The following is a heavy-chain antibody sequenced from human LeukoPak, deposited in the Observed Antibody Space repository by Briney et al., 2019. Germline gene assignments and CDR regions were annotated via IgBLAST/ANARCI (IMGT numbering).Heavy chain of an antibody. CDR1: ADSIRTGGYY. D-gene: IGHD2/OR15-2a*01. J-gene: IGHJ4*02. CDR3: ARGRFYGLSGDS. CDR2: IYHSGST. Sequence: SDPLPLPCTASADSIRTGGYYRYWIRQHPEKNLEWIGFIYHSGSTSYNPSLKSRLSISVDTSKNQFSLKLNSVTAADTAVYYCARGRFYGLSGDSWGRGSLGTVSS. V-gene: IGHV4-31*03.